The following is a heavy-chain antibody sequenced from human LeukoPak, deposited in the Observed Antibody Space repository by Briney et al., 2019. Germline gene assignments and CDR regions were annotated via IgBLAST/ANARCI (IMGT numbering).Heavy chain of an antibody. V-gene: IGHV3-48*03. CDR1: GFTFSSYE. J-gene: IGHJ6*03. D-gene: IGHD6-25*01. Sequence: GGSLRLSCAASGFTFSSYEMNWVRQAPGKGLGWVSYISGSGNTIYYADSVKGRFTISRDNAENSLYLQMNSLRVEDTAVYYCARDGTPIYSSGWVYMDVWGIGTTVTISS. CDR2: ISGSGNTI. CDR3: ARDGTPIYSSGWVYMDV.